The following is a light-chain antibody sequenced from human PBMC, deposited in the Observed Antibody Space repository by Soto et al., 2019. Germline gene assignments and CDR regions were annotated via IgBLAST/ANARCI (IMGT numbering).Light chain of an antibody. CDR1: QSVSSN. J-gene: IGKJ1*01. V-gene: IGKV3-15*01. CDR3: QQYNDWPLT. CDR2: GAF. Sequence: EIVITQSPVTLSVSPGERATLSCRASQSVSSNLAWYQQKPGQAPSLLIYGAFTRATGIPARFSGTGSGTEFTLTTSSLQSEDFALYYCQQYNDWPLTFGQGTKVDIK.